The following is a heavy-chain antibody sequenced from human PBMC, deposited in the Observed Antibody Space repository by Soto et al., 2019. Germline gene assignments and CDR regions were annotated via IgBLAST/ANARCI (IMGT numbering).Heavy chain of an antibody. J-gene: IGHJ6*03. V-gene: IGHV3-23*01. Sequence: PGGSLRLSCAASGFTFSSYAMSWVRQAPGKGLEWVSAISGSGGSTYYADSVKGRFTISRDNSKNTLYLQMNSLRAEDTAVYYCSKGVCSGCCCDSLVYYYYMDVWGKGTTVTVSS. CDR2: ISGSGGST. CDR3: SKGVCSGCCCDSLVYYYYMDV. CDR1: GFTFSSYA. D-gene: IGHD2-15*01.